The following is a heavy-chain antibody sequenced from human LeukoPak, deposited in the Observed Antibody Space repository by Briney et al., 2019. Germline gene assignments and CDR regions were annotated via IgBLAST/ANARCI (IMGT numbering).Heavy chain of an antibody. J-gene: IGHJ6*02. V-gene: IGHV3-66*01. CDR1: GFLVSNNY. Sequence: PGGSLRLSCAASGFLVSNNYMSWARQAPGKGLEWVAILSSRGTTNYADSVKGRFSISRDNSQNTLYLQMNSLRAEDTAVYYCATRGRSGYYYGMDVWGQGTTVTVSS. D-gene: IGHD1-26*01. CDR2: LSSRGTT. CDR3: ATRGRSGYYYGMDV.